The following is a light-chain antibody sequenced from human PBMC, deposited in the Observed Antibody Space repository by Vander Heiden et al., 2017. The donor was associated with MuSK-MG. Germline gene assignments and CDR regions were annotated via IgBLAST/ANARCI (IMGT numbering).Light chain of an antibody. CDR2: QDT. V-gene: IGLV3-1*01. Sequence: SCELTQPPSVPVSPGRTARIPCSGDELGDYYASWYQQKPGRSPVLVIYQDTKRPSGIPERFSGSNSGNTATLTISGTQAMDEADYFCQAWDSSTAVVFGGGTKLTVL. CDR3: QAWDSSTAVV. CDR1: ELGDYY. J-gene: IGLJ2*01.